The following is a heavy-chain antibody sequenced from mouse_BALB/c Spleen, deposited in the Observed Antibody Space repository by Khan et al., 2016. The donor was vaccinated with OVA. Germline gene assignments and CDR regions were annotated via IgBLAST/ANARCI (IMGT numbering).Heavy chain of an antibody. V-gene: IGHV2-9*02. J-gene: IGHJ2*01. Sequence: QVQLQESGPGLVAPSQSLSITCTVSGFSLTSYGVHWVRQPPGKGLEWLGVIWAGGGTNYYSALLSRLSIINDNSTSHVFFKMNSLQTDVTAMYDCARLEDIWGQGTTLTVSS. CDR1: GFSLTSYG. CDR2: IWAGGGT. CDR3: ARLEDI. D-gene: IGHD1-3*01.